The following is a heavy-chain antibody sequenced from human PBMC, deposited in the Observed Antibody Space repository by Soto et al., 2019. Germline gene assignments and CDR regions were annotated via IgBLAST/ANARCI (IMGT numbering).Heavy chain of an antibody. V-gene: IGHV3-64*01. D-gene: IGHD1-7*01. CDR3: VRRVSGNYDY. CDR2: ISSNGGTT. Sequence: EVQLAESGGGMVQPGGSLRLSCVASGFTFSSYDMHWVRQAPGKGLEYVSSISSNGGTTYYGNSVKGSLTIARDNSKNSLYLQMGSRRAEDMAVYYCVRRVSGNYDYWGQGTLVTVSS. J-gene: IGHJ4*02. CDR1: GFTFSSYD.